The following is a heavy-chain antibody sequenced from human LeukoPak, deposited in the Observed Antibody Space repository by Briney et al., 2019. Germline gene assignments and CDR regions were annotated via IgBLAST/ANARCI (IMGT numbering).Heavy chain of an antibody. CDR3: ARDWAAAGMWGQLYYYYYMDV. D-gene: IGHD6-13*01. V-gene: IGHV3-23*01. J-gene: IGHJ6*03. CDR2: ISPSGDIT. Sequence: GGTLRLSCAASGFIFSSHGMNWVRQAPGKGLEWVSGISPSGDITYYADSVKGRFTISRDNSKNTVYLQMDSLRFEDAAVYYCARDWAAAGMWGQLYYYYYMDVWGKGTTVTVSS. CDR1: GFIFSSHG.